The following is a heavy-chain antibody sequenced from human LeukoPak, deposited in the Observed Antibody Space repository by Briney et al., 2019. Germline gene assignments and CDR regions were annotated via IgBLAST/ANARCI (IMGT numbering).Heavy chain of an antibody. J-gene: IGHJ4*02. Sequence: PGGSLRLSCAASGFTFSSYSMNWVRQAPGKGLEWVSSISSSSSYIYYADSVKGRFTISRDNAKNSLYLQMNSLRAEDTAVYYCARDNESGYAFHADYWGQGTLVTVSS. D-gene: IGHD3-16*01. CDR1: GFTFSSYS. CDR3: ARDNESGYAFHADY. V-gene: IGHV3-21*01. CDR2: ISSSSSYI.